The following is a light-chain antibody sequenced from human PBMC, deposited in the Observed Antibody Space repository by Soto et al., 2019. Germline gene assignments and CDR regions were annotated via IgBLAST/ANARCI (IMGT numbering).Light chain of an antibody. CDR3: QSYDSSLSVVV. J-gene: IGLJ2*01. CDR1: SSNIGAGYD. CDR2: GNS. V-gene: IGLV1-40*01. Sequence: QPVLTQPPSVSEAPGQRVTISCTGSSSNIGAGYDVHWYQQLPGTAPKFLIYGNSNRPSGVPDRFSGSKSGTSASLNITGLQAEDEADYYCQSYDSSLSVVVFGGGTKVTVL.